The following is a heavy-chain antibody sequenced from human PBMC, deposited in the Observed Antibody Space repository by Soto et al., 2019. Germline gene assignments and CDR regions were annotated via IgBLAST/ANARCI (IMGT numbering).Heavy chain of an antibody. J-gene: IGHJ4*02. CDR3: VKVVDIVATAYFDY. D-gene: IGHD5-12*01. Sequence: GGSLRLSCSASGFTVSSYAMHWVRQAPGKGLEYVSAISSNGGSTYYADSVKGRFTISRDNPKNTLYLQMSSLRAEDTAVYYCVKVVDIVATAYFDYWGQGTLVTVSS. CDR2: ISSNGGST. V-gene: IGHV3-64D*06. CDR1: GFTVSSYA.